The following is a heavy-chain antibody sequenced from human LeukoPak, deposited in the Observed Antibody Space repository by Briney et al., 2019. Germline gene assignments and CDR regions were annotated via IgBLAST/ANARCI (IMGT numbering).Heavy chain of an antibody. CDR2: IYYSGST. V-gene: IGHV4-59*08. CDR3: ARLEYSGYDFDAFDI. D-gene: IGHD5-12*01. Sequence: SETLSLTCTVSGGSISSYYWSWIRQPPGKGLEWIGYIYYSGSTNYNPSLKSRVTISVDTSKNQFSLKLSSVTAADTAVYYCARLEYSGYDFDAFDIWGQGTMVTVS. CDR1: GGSISSYY. J-gene: IGHJ3*02.